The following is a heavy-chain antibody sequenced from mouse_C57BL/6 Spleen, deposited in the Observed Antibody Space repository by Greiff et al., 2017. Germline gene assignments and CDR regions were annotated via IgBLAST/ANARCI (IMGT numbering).Heavy chain of an antibody. CDR2: IDPSDSET. V-gene: IGHV1-52*01. CDR3: ARGDDYDDGYYAMDY. D-gene: IGHD2-4*01. J-gene: IGHJ4*01. Sequence: QVQLQQPGAELVRPGSSVKLSCKASGYTFTSYWMHWVKQRPIQGLEWIGNIDPSDSETHYNQKFKDKATLTVDKSSSTAYMQLSSLTSEDSAVYYCARGDDYDDGYYAMDYWGQGTSVTVSS. CDR1: GYTFTSYW.